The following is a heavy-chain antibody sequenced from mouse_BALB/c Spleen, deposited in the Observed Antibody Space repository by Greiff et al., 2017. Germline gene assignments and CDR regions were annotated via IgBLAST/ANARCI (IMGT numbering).Heavy chain of an antibody. CDR2: ISSGGSYT. J-gene: IGHJ4*01. Sequence: EVQLVESGGGLVKPGGSLKLSCAASGFTFSSYAMSWVRQSPEKRLEWVAEISSGGSYTYYPDTVTGRFTISRDNAKNTLYLEMSSLRSEDTAMYYCASDRSGYPHYYAMDYWGQGTSVTVSA. CDR3: ASDRSGYPHYYAMDY. CDR1: GFTFSSYA. V-gene: IGHV5-9-4*01. D-gene: IGHD3-1*01.